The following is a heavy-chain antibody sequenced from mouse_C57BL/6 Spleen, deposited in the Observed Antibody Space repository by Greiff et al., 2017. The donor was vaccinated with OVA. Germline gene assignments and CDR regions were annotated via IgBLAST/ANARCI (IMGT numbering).Heavy chain of an antibody. CDR2: INPNNGGT. CDR1: GYTFTDYY. V-gene: IGHV1-26*01. Sequence: VQLQQSGPELVKPGASVKISCKASGYTFTDYYMNWVKQSHGKSLEWIGDINPNNGGTSYNQKFKGKATLAVDKSSSTAYMELRSLTSEDSAVYYCARRITTVVADYYAMDYWGQGTSVTVSS. D-gene: IGHD1-1*01. CDR3: ARRITTVVADYYAMDY. J-gene: IGHJ4*01.